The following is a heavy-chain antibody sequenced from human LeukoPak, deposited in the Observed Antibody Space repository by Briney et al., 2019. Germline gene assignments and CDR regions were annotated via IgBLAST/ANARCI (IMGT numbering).Heavy chain of an antibody. J-gene: IGHJ4*02. CDR1: GYTFTSHD. V-gene: IGHV1-8*01. CDR3: TRVPRESYAH. CDR2: RNPNSGNT. Sequence: GASVKVSCMASGYTFTSHDINWVRQATGQGLEWLGFRNPNSGNTGYARKFQGRVIMTSDTSITTAYMELSSLTSEDTAVYYCTRVPRESYAHWGQGTLVTVSS. D-gene: IGHD3-16*01.